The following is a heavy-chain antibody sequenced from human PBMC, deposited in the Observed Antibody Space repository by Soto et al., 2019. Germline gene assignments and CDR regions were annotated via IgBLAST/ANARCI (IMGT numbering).Heavy chain of an antibody. Sequence: PSETLSLTCAVYGGSFSGYYWSWIRQPPGKGLEWIGEINHSGSTNYNPSLKSRVTISVDTSKNQFSLKLSSVTAADTAVYYCARGGGGNYYYYYMDVWGKGTTVTVSS. J-gene: IGHJ6*03. V-gene: IGHV4-34*01. D-gene: IGHD3-16*01. CDR2: INHSGST. CDR3: ARGGGGNYYYYYMDV. CDR1: GGSFSGYY.